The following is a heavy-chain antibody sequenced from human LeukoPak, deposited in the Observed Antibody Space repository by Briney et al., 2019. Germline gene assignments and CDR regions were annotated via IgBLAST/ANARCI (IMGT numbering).Heavy chain of an antibody. V-gene: IGHV1-2*02. CDR3: ARGTVTLDY. CDR2: INPNSGGT. J-gene: IGHJ4*02. CDR1: GYTFTGYY. D-gene: IGHD4-17*01. Sequence: ASVKVSCKASGYTFTGYYIHWVRQAPGQGLEWMGWINPNSGGTNYAQRFRGRVTMTRDTSISTAYMDLSRLRSDDTAVYYCARGTVTLDYWGQGTLVTVSS.